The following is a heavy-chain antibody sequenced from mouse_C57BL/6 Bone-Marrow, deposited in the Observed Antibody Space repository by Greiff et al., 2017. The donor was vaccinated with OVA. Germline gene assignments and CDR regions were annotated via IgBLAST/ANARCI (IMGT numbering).Heavy chain of an antibody. V-gene: IGHV1-55*01. CDR2: IYPGSGST. CDR3: ATWGLFLGYFDY. J-gene: IGHJ2*01. CDR1: GYTFTSYW. D-gene: IGHD3-3*01. Sequence: VQLQQPGAELVKPGASVKMSCKASGYTFTSYWITWVKQRPGQGLEWIGDIYPGSGSTNYNEKFKSKATLTVDTSSSTAYMQLSSLTSEDSAVYYCATWGLFLGYFDYWGQGTTLTVSS.